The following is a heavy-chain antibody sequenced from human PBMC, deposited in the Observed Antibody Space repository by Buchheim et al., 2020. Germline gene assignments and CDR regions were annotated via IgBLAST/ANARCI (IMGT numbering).Heavy chain of an antibody. CDR3: ASLGYGMDV. CDR2: ISSSSRYI. J-gene: IGHJ6*02. Sequence: EVQLVESGGGLVKPGGSLRLSCAASGFTFSSYSMNWVRQAPGKGLEWVSSISSSSRYIYYADSVKGRLTISRDNDKKALDLQMNSLRAEDTAVYYCASLGYGMDVWGQGTT. CDR1: GFTFSSYS. D-gene: IGHD3-16*01. V-gene: IGHV3-21*01.